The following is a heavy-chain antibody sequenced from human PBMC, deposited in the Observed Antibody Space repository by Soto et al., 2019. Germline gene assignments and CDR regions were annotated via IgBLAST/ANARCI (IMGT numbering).Heavy chain of an antibody. CDR2: IKEDGSVT. Sequence: GGSLRLSCAASGFTFSISWMSWVRQAPGKALEWVAIIKEDGSVTNYVGSVKGRFTISRDNAKNALYLQMNYVRVEDTAVYYCARGGGSYVGAGTLDYWGQGTLVTVSS. V-gene: IGHV3-7*05. D-gene: IGHD1-26*01. CDR3: ARGGGSYVGAGTLDY. CDR1: GFTFSISW. J-gene: IGHJ4*02.